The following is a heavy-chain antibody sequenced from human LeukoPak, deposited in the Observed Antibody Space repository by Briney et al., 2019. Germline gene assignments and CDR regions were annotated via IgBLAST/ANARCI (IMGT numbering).Heavy chain of an antibody. CDR3: ARDVGDGYNPGFYYFDY. V-gene: IGHV3-21*01. CDR1: GFTLSSYT. CDR2: ISSSSSYI. Sequence: GGSLRLSCAASGFTLSSYTMTWVRQAPGKGLEWVSSISSSSSYIYYADSVKGRFTISRDNAKNSQYLQMNSLRAEDTAVYYCARDVGDGYNPGFYYFDYWGQGTLVTVSS. D-gene: IGHD2-21*01. J-gene: IGHJ4*02.